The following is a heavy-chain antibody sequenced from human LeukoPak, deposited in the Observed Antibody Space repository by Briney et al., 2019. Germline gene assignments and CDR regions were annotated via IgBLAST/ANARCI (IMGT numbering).Heavy chain of an antibody. D-gene: IGHD4-17*01. Sequence: EASVKVSCKASGYTFTTYYMHWVRQAPGQGLEWMGWINPNSGGTNYAQKFQGRVTMTRDTSISTAYMELSRLRSDDTAVYYCARVGDYGDYGGAFDIWGQGTMVTVSS. V-gene: IGHV1-2*02. CDR1: GYTFTTYY. J-gene: IGHJ3*02. CDR2: INPNSGGT. CDR3: ARVGDYGDYGGAFDI.